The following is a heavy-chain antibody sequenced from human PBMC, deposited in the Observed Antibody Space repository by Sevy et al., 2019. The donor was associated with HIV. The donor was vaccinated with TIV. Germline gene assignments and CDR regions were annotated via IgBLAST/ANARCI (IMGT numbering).Heavy chain of an antibody. D-gene: IGHD6-13*01. Sequence: GESLKISCAASVFTFSTYAMHWVRQAPGKGLEWVAVISYDGSNEYYADSVKGRFTISRDNSKNTLYLQINSLRAEDTAVYYCARDRYSSSWYYDYHGMDVWGQGTTVTVSS. CDR1: VFTFSTYA. J-gene: IGHJ6*02. CDR3: ARDRYSSSWYYDYHGMDV. V-gene: IGHV3-30-3*01. CDR2: ISYDGSNE.